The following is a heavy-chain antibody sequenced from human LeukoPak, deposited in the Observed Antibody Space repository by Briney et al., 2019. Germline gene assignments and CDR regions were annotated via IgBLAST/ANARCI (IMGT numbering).Heavy chain of an antibody. D-gene: IGHD3-10*01. CDR2: MNPNSGNA. CDR1: GYTFTTSD. V-gene: IGHV1-8*01. J-gene: IGHJ3*02. Sequence: ASVKVSCKASGYTFTTSDINWVRQAPGQGLQWMGWMNPNSGNAVYAQKFQGRVTMTRSTSINTAYMELSSLRSEDTAVYYCARRSSRSFDIWGLGTMVTVSS. CDR3: ARRSSRSFDI.